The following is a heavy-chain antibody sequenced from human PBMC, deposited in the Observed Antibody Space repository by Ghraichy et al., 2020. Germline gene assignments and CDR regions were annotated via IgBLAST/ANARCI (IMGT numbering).Heavy chain of an antibody. J-gene: IGHJ6*02. Sequence: GESLNISCKGSGYSFTSYWIGWVRQMPGKGLEWMGIIYPGDSDTRYSPSFQGQVTISADKSISTAYLQWSSLKASDTAMYYCARVNREAYYYGSGKDYYYYGMDVWGQGTTVTVSS. CDR3: ARVNREAYYYGSGKDYYYYGMDV. CDR1: GYSFTSYW. V-gene: IGHV5-51*01. D-gene: IGHD3-10*01. CDR2: IYPGDSDT.